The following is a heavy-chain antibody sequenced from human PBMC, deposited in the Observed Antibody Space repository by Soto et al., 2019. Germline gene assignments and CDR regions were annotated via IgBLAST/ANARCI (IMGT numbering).Heavy chain of an antibody. CDR1: GGSFSGYY. CDR2: INHSGST. V-gene: IGHV4-34*01. Sequence: SETLSLTCAVYGGSFSGYYWSWIRQPPGKGLEWIGEINHSGSTNYNPSLKSRVTISVDTSKNQFSLKLSSVTAADTAVYYCARKPYDYVWGSYRNYYYYGMDVWGQGTTVTVSS. J-gene: IGHJ6*02. CDR3: ARKPYDYVWGSYRNYYYYGMDV. D-gene: IGHD3-16*02.